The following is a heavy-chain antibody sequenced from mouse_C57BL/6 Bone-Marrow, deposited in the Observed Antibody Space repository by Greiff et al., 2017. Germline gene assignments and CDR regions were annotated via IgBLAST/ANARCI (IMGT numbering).Heavy chain of an antibody. V-gene: IGHV1-80*01. Sequence: VKLVESGAELVKPGASVKISCKASGYAFSSYWMNWVKQRPGKGLEWIGQIYPGDGDTNYNGKFKGKATLTADKSSSTAYMQLSSLTSEDSAVYFCAREGVFDYWGQGTSVTVSS. CDR1: GYAFSSYW. J-gene: IGHJ4*01. CDR3: AREGVFDY. CDR2: IYPGDGDT.